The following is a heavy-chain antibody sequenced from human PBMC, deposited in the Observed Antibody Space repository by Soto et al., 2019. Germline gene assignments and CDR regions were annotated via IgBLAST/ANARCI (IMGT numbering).Heavy chain of an antibody. J-gene: IGHJ6*02. CDR1: GFTFSSYS. V-gene: IGHV3-21*01. CDR2: ISSSSSYI. D-gene: IGHD1-26*01. CDR3: ARDIVGATYGMDV. Sequence: EVQLVESGGGLVKPGGSLRLSCAASGFTFSSYSMNWVRQAPGKGLEWVSSISSSSSYIYYADSVKGRFTISRDNAKNSLYMQMNSLRAADTAVYYCARDIVGATYGMDVWGQGTTVTVSS.